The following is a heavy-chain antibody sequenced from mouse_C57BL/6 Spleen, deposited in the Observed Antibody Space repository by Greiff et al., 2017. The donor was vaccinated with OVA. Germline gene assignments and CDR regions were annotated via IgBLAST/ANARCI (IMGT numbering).Heavy chain of an antibody. J-gene: IGHJ2*01. CDR1: GFTFSDYG. D-gene: IGHD1-1*01. CDR2: ISSGSSTI. Sequence: EVMLVESGGGLVKPGGSLKLSCAASGFTFSDYGMHWVRQAPEKGLEWVAYISSGSSTIYYADTVKGRFTISRDNAKNTLFLQMTSLRSEDTAMYYCARPLITTVVAPFDYWGQGTTLTVSS. CDR3: ARPLITTVVAPFDY. V-gene: IGHV5-17*01.